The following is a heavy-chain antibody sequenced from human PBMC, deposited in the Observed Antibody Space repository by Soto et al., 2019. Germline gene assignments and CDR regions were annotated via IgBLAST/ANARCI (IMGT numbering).Heavy chain of an antibody. CDR3: ARGRPAEGQLLFDS. D-gene: IGHD1-1*01. CDR2: MNPNSGNT. V-gene: IGHV1-8*01. Sequence: ASVKVSCKASGYTFTSYDINWVRQATGQGLEWMGWMNPNSGNTGYAQKFQGRVTMTRNTSISTAYMELSSLRSEDTAVYYCARGRPAEGQLLFDSWGQGTPVTVSS. J-gene: IGHJ4*02. CDR1: GYTFTSYD.